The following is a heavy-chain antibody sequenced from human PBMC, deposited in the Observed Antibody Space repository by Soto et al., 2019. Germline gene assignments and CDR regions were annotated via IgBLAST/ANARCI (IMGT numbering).Heavy chain of an antibody. Sequence: PSETLSLTCTVSGGSISSGGYYWSWIRQHPGKGLEWIGYIYYSGSTYYNPSLKSRVTISVDTSKNKFSLKLSSVTAADTAVYYCARQTTQYDFWSGYPLFDYWGQGTLVTVSS. CDR2: IYYSGST. J-gene: IGHJ4*02. CDR1: GGSISSGGYY. D-gene: IGHD3-3*01. CDR3: ARQTTQYDFWSGYPLFDY. V-gene: IGHV4-31*03.